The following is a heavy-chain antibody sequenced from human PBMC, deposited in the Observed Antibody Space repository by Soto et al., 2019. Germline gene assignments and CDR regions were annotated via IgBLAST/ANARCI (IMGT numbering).Heavy chain of an antibody. CDR2: MKPKSGNT. D-gene: IGHD4-17*01. V-gene: IGHV1-8*01. J-gene: IGHJ4*02. Sequence: QVQLVQSGAEVKKPGASVKVSCKASGYTFTSYDINWVRQATGQGLEWMGWMKPKSGNTGDAQKFPGRVTMTSNTSISTAYMELSSLRSEDTAVYYCARSTNDYGERHWGQGTLVTVSS. CDR1: GYTFTSYD. CDR3: ARSTNDYGERH.